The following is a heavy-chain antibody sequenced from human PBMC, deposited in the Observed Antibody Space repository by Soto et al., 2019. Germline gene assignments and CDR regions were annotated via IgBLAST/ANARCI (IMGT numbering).Heavy chain of an antibody. CDR3: ARDRELRYYYYGMDV. CDR1: GDSISSYY. D-gene: IGHD1-26*01. J-gene: IGHJ6*02. CDR2: IYYSGST. V-gene: IGHV4-59*12. Sequence: SETLSLTCTVSGDSISSYYWSWIRQPPGKGLEWIGYIYYSGSTYYNPSLKSRVTISVDTSKNQFSLKLSSVTAADTAVYYCARDRELRYYYYGMDVWGQGTTVTVSS.